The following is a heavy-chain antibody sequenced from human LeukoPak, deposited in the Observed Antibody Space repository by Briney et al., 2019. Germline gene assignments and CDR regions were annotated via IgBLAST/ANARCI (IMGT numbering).Heavy chain of an antibody. Sequence: GGSLRLSCAASGFNFSSYEMNWVRQAPGKGLEWVSYISNSGGTIYYADSVKGRFTISRDNAKNSLYLQMNSLRDEDTAVYYCARLWGYCSGGSCYSTPYWGQGTLVTVSS. D-gene: IGHD2-15*01. CDR3: ARLWGYCSGGSCYSTPY. V-gene: IGHV3-48*03. CDR1: GFNFSSYE. CDR2: ISNSGGTI. J-gene: IGHJ4*02.